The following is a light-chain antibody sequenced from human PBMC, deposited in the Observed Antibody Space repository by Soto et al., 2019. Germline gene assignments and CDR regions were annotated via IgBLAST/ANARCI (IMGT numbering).Light chain of an antibody. V-gene: IGKV3-20*01. J-gene: IGKJ1*01. CDR3: QQCGTSPWT. Sequence: EIVLTQSPGPLSLSPGERATLSCRPSQSVSSSYLAWYQQKPGQAPRLLIYGASNRATDIPDRFSGSGSGTDFTLTISRLEPEDFALYYCQQCGTSPWTFGQGTKVEIK. CDR1: QSVSSSY. CDR2: GAS.